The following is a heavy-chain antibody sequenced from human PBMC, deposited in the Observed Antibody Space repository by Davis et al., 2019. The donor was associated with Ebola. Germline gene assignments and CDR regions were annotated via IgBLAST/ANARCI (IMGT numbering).Heavy chain of an antibody. CDR3: ARDLGGIVVVPAAPQFDP. CDR1: GGTFSSYA. CDR2: SFPIFGTA. D-gene: IGHD2-2*01. Sequence: SVKVSCKASGGTFSSYAISWVRQAPGQGLAWMGGSFPIFGTANYAQKFQGRVTITADKSTSTAYMELSSLRSEDTAVYYCARDLGGIVVVPAAPQFDPWGQGTLVTVSS. J-gene: IGHJ5*02. V-gene: IGHV1-69*06.